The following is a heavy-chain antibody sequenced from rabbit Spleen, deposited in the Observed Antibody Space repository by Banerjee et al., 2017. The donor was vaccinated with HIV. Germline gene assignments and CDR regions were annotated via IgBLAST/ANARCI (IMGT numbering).Heavy chain of an antibody. D-gene: IGHD4-2*01. Sequence: QEHLVESGGGLVQPEGSLTLTCTASGFTISSYWMCWVRQAPGKGLEWIGCIYNGDGSTYYASWVNGRFTISRSTSLNTVTLQMTSLTAADTATYFCARDAAGREDFNLWGPGTLVTVS. CDR1: GFTISSYW. CDR3: ARDAAGREDFNL. V-gene: IGHV1S47*01. J-gene: IGHJ4*01. CDR2: IYNGDGST.